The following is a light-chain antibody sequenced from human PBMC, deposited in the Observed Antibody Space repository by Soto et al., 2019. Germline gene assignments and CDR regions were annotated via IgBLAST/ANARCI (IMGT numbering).Light chain of an antibody. CDR2: GAS. CDR3: QQTYSTFLS. V-gene: IGKV3-20*01. J-gene: IGKJ4*01. Sequence: EIFLTQSPGPLSLSPGGRATLLCRASQSVSNNYLAWYQQKPGQAPRLLIYGASNRATGIPDRFSGSGSGTEFTLTITSLEPEDFATYYCQQTYSTFLSFGGGTKVDIK. CDR1: QSVSNNY.